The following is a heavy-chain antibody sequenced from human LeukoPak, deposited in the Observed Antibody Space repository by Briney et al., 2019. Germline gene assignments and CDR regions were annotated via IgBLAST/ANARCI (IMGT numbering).Heavy chain of an antibody. J-gene: IGHJ6*02. V-gene: IGHV3-48*01. Sequence: PGGSLRLSCAASGFTFSSYAMSWVRQAPGKGLEWVSYIRSSSSTIYYADSVKGRFTISRDNAKNSLYLQMNSLRAEDTAVYYCARVNYDFWSGYSFKEDYYYYYGMDVWGQGTTVTVSS. CDR3: ARVNYDFWSGYSFKEDYYYYYGMDV. D-gene: IGHD3-3*01. CDR2: IRSSSSTI. CDR1: GFTFSSYA.